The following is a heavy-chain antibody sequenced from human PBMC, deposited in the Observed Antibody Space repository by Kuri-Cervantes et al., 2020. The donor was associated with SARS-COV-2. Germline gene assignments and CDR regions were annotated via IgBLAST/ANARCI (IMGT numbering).Heavy chain of an antibody. CDR2: IYTSGST. CDR3: AREMIWYDFWSGYSCYFDY. Sequence: SETLPLTCTVSGGSISSGSYYWSWIRQPAGKGLEWIGYIYTSGSTNYNPSLKSRVTISVDTSKNQFSLKLSSVTAADTAVYYCAREMIWYDFWSGYSCYFDYWGQGTLVTVSS. CDR1: GGSISSGSYY. D-gene: IGHD3-3*01. J-gene: IGHJ4*02. V-gene: IGHV4-61*09.